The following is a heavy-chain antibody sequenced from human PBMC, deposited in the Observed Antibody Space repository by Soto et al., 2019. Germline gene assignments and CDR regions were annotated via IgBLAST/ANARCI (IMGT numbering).Heavy chain of an antibody. CDR1: GDSVSSNRVT. Sequence: SQTLSLTCAIFGDSVSSNRVTWNWIRQSPSRGLEWLGRTYYRSKWYSDYALSVKGRITIDRDTSNDRFSLQLNSVTPEDTAMYYCAGGGVRGVITRTRDYYGMDVWGQGATVTVSS. CDR2: TYYRSKWYS. V-gene: IGHV6-1*01. J-gene: IGHJ6*02. D-gene: IGHD3-10*01. CDR3: AGGGVRGVITRTRDYYGMDV.